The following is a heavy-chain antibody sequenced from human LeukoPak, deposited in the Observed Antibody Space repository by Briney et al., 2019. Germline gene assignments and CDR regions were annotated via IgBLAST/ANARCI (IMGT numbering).Heavy chain of an antibody. V-gene: IGHV3-7*01. Sequence: PGGSLRLSCAASGFTFSSYWMSWVRQAPGKGLEWVANIKQDGSEKYYVDSVKGRFTISRDNAKNSLYLQMNSLRAEDTAVYYCARVRAPHCSSTSCYMGYWGQGTLVTVSS. J-gene: IGHJ4*02. CDR3: ARVRAPHCSSTSCYMGY. CDR1: GFTFSSYW. D-gene: IGHD2-2*02. CDR2: IKQDGSEK.